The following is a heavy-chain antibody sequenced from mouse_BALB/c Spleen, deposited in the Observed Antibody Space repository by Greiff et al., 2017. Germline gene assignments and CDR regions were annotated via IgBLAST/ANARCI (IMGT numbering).Heavy chain of an antibody. D-gene: IGHD2-3*01. CDR3: VRIYDGYFDY. CDR2: IRSKSNNYAT. CDR1: GFTFNTYA. J-gene: IGHJ2*01. Sequence: GGGLVQPKGSLKLSCAASGFTFNTYAMNWVRQAPGKGLEWVARIRSKSNNYATYYADSVKDRFTISRDDSQSMLYLQMNNLKTEDTAMYYCVRIYDGYFDYWGQGTTLTVSS. V-gene: IGHV10-1*02.